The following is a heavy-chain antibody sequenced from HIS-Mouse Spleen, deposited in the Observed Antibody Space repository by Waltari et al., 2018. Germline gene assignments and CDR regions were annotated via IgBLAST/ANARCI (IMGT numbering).Heavy chain of an antibody. V-gene: IGHV1-69*01. Sequence: QVQLVQSGAEVKKPGSSVKVSCKASGGTFSSYAISWVRQAPGQGLEWMGGIIPIFGTANYAQKFQGRVRITADECTSTAYMVRSSLGSEDTAVNYCAGDPNPSVGAAAGTGFDYWGQGTLVTVSS. CDR3: AGDPNPSVGAAAGTGFDY. CDR1: GGTFSSYA. CDR2: IIPIFGTA. D-gene: IGHD6-13*01. J-gene: IGHJ4*02.